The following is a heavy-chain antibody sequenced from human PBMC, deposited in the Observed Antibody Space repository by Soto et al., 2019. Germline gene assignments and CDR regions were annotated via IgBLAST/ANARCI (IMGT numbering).Heavy chain of an antibody. D-gene: IGHD3-22*01. CDR2: ISYDGSNK. V-gene: IGHV3-30-3*01. J-gene: IGHJ4*02. CDR1: GFTFSSYA. Sequence: GGSLRLSCAASGFTFSSYAMHWVRQAPGKGLEWVAVISYDGSNKYYADSVKGRFTISRDNSKNTLYLQMNSLRAEDTAVYYCARDTEYYYDSSGSFDYWGQGTLVTVSS. CDR3: ARDTEYYYDSSGSFDY.